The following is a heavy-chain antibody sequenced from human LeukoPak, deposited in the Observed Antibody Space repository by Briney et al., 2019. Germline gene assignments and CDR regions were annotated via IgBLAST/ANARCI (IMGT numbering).Heavy chain of an antibody. CDR3: ARDVGGYNYGYSLDY. Sequence: GSLRLSCAASGFTFSKYAMSWIRQPAGKGLEWIGRIYTSGGTSYNSSLKSRVTMSVDTSKNQFSLKLSSVTAADTAVYYCARDVGGYNYGYSLDYWGQGTLVSVSS. J-gene: IGHJ4*02. D-gene: IGHD5-18*01. CDR1: GFTFSKYA. CDR2: IYTSGGT. V-gene: IGHV4-4*07.